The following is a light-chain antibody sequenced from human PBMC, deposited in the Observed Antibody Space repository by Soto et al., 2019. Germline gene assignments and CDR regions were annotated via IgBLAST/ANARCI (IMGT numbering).Light chain of an antibody. CDR2: GAS. Sequence: EIVLTQSPGTLSLSPGERATLSCRASQSINSIYLAWYQQKPGQAPKLLIHGASNRATDIPDRFSGSGSGTDFTLPISGLEPEDFAVYYCQQYGSSRWTFGQGTKVEIK. J-gene: IGKJ1*01. V-gene: IGKV3-20*01. CDR3: QQYGSSRWT. CDR1: QSINSIY.